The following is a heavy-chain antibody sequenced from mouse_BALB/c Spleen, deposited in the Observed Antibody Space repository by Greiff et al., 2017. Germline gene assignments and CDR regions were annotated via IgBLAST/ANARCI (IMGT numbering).Heavy chain of an antibody. Sequence: EVKLMESGPGLVKPSQSLSLTCTVTGYSITSDYAWNWIRQFPGNQLEWMGYISYSGSTSYNPSLKSRISITRDTSKNQFFLQLNSVTTEDTATYYCASQHGDYAMDYWGQGTSVTVSS. CDR3: ASQHGDYAMDY. V-gene: IGHV3-2*02. CDR2: ISYSGST. CDR1: GYSITSDYA. J-gene: IGHJ4*01.